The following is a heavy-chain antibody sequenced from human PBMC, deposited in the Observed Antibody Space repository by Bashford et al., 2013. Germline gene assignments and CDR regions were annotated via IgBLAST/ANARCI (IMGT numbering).Heavy chain of an antibody. D-gene: IGHD3-10*01. CDR2: IYPHDSAT. J-gene: IGHJ6*03. Sequence: GESLKISCEASGYTFNTYWIGWVRQLPGKGLEWMGIIYPHDSATTTSPSFQGHVSISADKSTNTAYLQWSSLKASDTAMYYCARLISPYYYYHMDVWGKGTTVTVSS. CDR1: GYTFNTYW. V-gene: IGHV5-51*01. CDR3: ARLISPYYYYHMDV.